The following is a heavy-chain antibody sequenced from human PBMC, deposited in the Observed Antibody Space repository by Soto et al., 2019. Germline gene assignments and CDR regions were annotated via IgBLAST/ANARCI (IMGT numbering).Heavy chain of an antibody. J-gene: IGHJ4*02. Sequence: QVQLQESGPGLVKPSQTLSLTCTVSGGSITSSGYYWSWIRQHPGEGLEWIGFTSNSGSTSYNPSLNSRVTKSVDTSSNHFSLNLKSVTAADTAVYYCARGGGSTKVDYWGQGTLVTVSP. V-gene: IGHV4-31*03. CDR2: TSNSGST. D-gene: IGHD3-16*01. CDR3: ARGGGSTKVDY. CDR1: GGSITSSGYY.